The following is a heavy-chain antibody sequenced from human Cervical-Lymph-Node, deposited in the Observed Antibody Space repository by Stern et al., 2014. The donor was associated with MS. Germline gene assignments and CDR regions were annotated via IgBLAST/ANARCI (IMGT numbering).Heavy chain of an antibody. CDR2: IYPSGST. CDR1: GGSITSGSYY. D-gene: IGHD7-27*01. Sequence: VQLVESDPGLLKPSQTLSLTCTVSGGSITSGSYYWSWIRQSAGKGLEWIGRIYPSGSTNYNPSLESRVTISVDTSKNQFPLKLTSLTAADTSVYYCARDGPGASWFDPWGQGTLVTVSS. V-gene: IGHV4-61*02. CDR3: ARDGPGASWFDP. J-gene: IGHJ5*02.